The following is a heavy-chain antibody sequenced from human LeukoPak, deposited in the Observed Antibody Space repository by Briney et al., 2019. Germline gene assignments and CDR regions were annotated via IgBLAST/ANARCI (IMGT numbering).Heavy chain of an antibody. V-gene: IGHV4-4*07. D-gene: IGHD2-15*01. J-gene: IGHJ6*03. CDR2: IYTSGST. CDR1: GGSISSYY. CDR3: ARDDPYCSGGSCYPSVYMDV. Sequence: ASETLSLTCSVSGGSISSYYWSWIRQPAGKGLEWIGRIYTSGSTNYNPSLKSRVTMSVDTSKNQFSLKLSSVTAADTAVYYCARDDPYCSGGSCYPSVYMDVWGKGTTVTVSS.